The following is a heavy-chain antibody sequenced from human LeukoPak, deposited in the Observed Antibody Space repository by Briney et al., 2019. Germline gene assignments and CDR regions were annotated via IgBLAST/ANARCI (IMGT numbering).Heavy chain of an antibody. CDR1: GGSISSYY. J-gene: IGHJ3*02. V-gene: IGHV4-39*01. D-gene: IGHD6-19*01. CDR2: IYYSGST. CDR3: ARHKGGVAVATEDDAFDI. Sequence: SETLSLTCTVSGGSISSYYWGWIRQPPGKGLEWIGSIYYSGSTYYNPSLKSRVTISVDTSKNQFSLKLSSVTAADTAVYYCARHKGGVAVATEDDAFDIWGQGTMVTVSS.